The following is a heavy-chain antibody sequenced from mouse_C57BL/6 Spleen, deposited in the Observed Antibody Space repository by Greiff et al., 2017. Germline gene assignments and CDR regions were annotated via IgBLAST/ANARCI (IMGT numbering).Heavy chain of an antibody. V-gene: IGHV1-81*01. J-gene: IGHJ2*01. CDR1: GYTFTSYG. D-gene: IGHD2-4*01. Sequence: QVQLKQSGAELARPGASVKLSCKASGYTFTSYGISWVKQRTGQGLEWIGEINPRSGNTYYNEKFKGKATLTADKSSSTAYMELRSLTSEDSAVYYCARGYDSDDMDYWGQGTTLTVSS. CDR2: INPRSGNT. CDR3: ARGYDSDDMDY.